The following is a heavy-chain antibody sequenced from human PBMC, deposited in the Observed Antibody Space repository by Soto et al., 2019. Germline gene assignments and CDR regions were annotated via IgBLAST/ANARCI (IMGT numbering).Heavy chain of an antibody. Sequence: ASVKVSCKASGYTFTSYYMHWVRQAPGQGLEWMGIINPSDGSTSYAQKLQGRVTMTTDTSTSTAYMELRSLTSDDTAVYYCARPFSSPWPYFDYWGQGTLVTVSS. CDR2: INPSDGST. D-gene: IGHD6-19*01. CDR1: GYTFTSYY. J-gene: IGHJ4*02. V-gene: IGHV1-46*01. CDR3: ARPFSSPWPYFDY.